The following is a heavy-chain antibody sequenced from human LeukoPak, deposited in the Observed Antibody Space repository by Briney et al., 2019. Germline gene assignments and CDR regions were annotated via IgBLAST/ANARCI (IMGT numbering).Heavy chain of an antibody. V-gene: IGHV3-48*01. CDR2: ISSSSSTI. Sequence: GGSLRLSCAASGFTFSSYSMNWVRQAPGKGLEWVSYISSSSSTIYYADSVKGRFTISRDNSKNTLYLQMNSLRAEDTAVYYCAKLKNYDFWSGYTPLDYWGQGTLVTVSS. CDR3: AKLKNYDFWSGYTPLDY. CDR1: GFTFSSYS. J-gene: IGHJ4*02. D-gene: IGHD3-3*01.